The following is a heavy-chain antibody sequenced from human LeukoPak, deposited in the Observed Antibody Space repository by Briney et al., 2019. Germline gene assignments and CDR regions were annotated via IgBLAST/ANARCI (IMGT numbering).Heavy chain of an antibody. D-gene: IGHD2-2*01. CDR1: GYTFTGYY. CDR2: INPNSGGT. CDR3: ARDNEVVVSFDY. Sequence: GASVKVSCKASGYTFTGYYMHWVRQAPGQGLEWMGWINPNSGGTNYAQKFQGRVTMTRDTSISTAYMELSRLRSDDTAAYYCARDNEVVVSFDYWGQGTLVTVSS. J-gene: IGHJ4*02. V-gene: IGHV1-2*02.